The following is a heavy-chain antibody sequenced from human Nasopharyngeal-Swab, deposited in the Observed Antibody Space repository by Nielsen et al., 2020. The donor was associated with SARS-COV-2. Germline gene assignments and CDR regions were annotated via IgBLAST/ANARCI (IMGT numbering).Heavy chain of an antibody. CDR2: MNPNSGNT. Sequence: WVRQAPGQGLEWMGWMNPNSGNTGYAQKFQGRVTMTRNTSISTAYMELSSLRSEDTAVYYCARDGGDYYDSSGYYPPFDYWGQGTLVTVSS. D-gene: IGHD3-22*01. CDR3: ARDGGDYYDSSGYYPPFDY. V-gene: IGHV1-8*01. J-gene: IGHJ4*02.